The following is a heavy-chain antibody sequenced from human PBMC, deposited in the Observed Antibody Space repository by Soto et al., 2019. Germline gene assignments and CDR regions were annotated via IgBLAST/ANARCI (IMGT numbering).Heavy chain of an antibody. CDR3: ARTYYDCWSGKMGYYYYTDV. V-gene: IGHV4-34*01. D-gene: IGHD3-3*01. Sequence: SETLSLTCAVYGGSFSAYSWTWIRQPPGKGLEWIGDINHSGSTNYNPSLKSRVTLSVDTSKNQFSLKLSAVTAADTAVYYCARTYYDCWSGKMGYYYYTDVWGKGTTVTVSS. CDR2: INHSGST. CDR1: GGSFSAYS. J-gene: IGHJ6*03.